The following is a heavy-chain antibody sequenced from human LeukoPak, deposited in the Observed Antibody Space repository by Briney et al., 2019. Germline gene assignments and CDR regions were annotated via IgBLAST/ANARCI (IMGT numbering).Heavy chain of an antibody. CDR3: ARIYFGSGSFAFDI. J-gene: IGHJ3*02. CDR2: TSAYTGNT. Sequence: ASVKVSCKASGYSFTGSGFTWVRQAPGQGLEWMGWTSAYTGNTNYAQKLQGRVTMTTVTSTTTAYMELRSLISDDTAVYYCARIYFGSGSFAFDIWGQGTMVTVSS. D-gene: IGHD3-10*01. CDR1: GYSFTGSG. V-gene: IGHV1-18*01.